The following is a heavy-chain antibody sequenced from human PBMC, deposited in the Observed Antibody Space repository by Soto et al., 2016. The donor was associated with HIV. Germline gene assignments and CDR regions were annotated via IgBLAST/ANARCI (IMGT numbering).Heavy chain of an antibody. CDR3: ATDAGIVVAWGFDY. CDR2: IYSGGRT. Sequence: EVQLVESGGGLVQPGGSLRLSCAAAKFTVSSNYMTWVRQAPGKGLEWVSLIYSGGRTYYADSVRGRFTISRDSSKKHTVIFQMNSLRAEDTAVYYCATDAGIVVAWGFDYWGQGTLVSVSS. D-gene: IGHD6-19*01. V-gene: IGHV3-66*01. J-gene: IGHJ4*02. CDR1: KFTVSSNY.